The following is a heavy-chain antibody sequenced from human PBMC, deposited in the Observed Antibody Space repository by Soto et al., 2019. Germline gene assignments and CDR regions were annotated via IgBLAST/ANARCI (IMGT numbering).Heavy chain of an antibody. CDR3: ARDSAPYYYDSSILLAY. CDR2: INPDGGGT. D-gene: IGHD3-22*01. V-gene: IGHV1-46*01. CDR1: GYTFTNYY. Sequence: ASVKVSCKASGYTFTNYYIHWVRQAPGQGLEWMGIINPDGGGTNYAQKFQGRVTMTRDTSTSTVYMELRSLRSDDTAVYYCARDSAPYYYDSSILLAYWGQGTLVTVSS. J-gene: IGHJ4*02.